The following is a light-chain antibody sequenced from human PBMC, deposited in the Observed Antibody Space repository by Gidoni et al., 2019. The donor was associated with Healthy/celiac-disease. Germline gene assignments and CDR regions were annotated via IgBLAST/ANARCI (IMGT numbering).Light chain of an antibody. V-gene: IGKV1-5*03. Sequence: SASVGDRVTITCRASQSISSWLAWYQQKPGKAHKLLIYKASSLESGVPSRFSGSGSGTEFTLTISSLQPEDFATYYCQQYNSYSYTFGQGTKWRSN. CDR2: KAS. J-gene: IGKJ2*01. CDR1: QSISSW. CDR3: QQYNSYSYT.